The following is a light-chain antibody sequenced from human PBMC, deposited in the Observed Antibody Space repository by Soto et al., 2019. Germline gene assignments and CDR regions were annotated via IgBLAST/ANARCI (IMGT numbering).Light chain of an antibody. CDR2: KAS. CDR3: QQYERYLMT. V-gene: IGKV1-5*03. J-gene: IGKJ4*01. Sequence: DRQMTQYPSTLSASVGDRVTITCRASQSISSWLAWYQQKPGRAPKLLISKASTLQSGVPPRFSGSGYVTEFTLSISSVQPDDFATYYCQQYERYLMTFGGGTKVEIK. CDR1: QSISSW.